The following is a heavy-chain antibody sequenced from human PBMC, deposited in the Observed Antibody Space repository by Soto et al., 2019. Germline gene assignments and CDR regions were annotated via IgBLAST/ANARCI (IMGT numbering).Heavy chain of an antibody. CDR1: GFTFSSFS. D-gene: IGHD1-26*01. CDR3: ATPSTWELSNAFDI. Sequence: EVQLVESGGGLVQPGGSLRLSCAASGFTFSSFSMNWVRQAPGKGLEWVSYIDSSGSPMYYADSVKARFTISRDNAKNSLYLQMNSLRDEDTAVYYCATPSTWELSNAFDIWGQGTMVTVSS. V-gene: IGHV3-48*02. CDR2: IDSSGSPM. J-gene: IGHJ3*02.